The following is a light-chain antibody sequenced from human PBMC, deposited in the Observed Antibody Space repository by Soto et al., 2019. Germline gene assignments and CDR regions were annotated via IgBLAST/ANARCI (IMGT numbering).Light chain of an antibody. V-gene: IGLV2-8*01. Sequence: QSVLTQPPSASGSPGQSVTISCTGTSSDVGGHNLVSWYQQHPGKAPKLLIYEVSKRPSGVPDRFSGSKSGNAASLTVSGLQAEDEADYYCGPYAGGDIVLFGGGTKLTVL. CDR1: SSDVGGHNL. J-gene: IGLJ2*01. CDR2: EVS. CDR3: GPYAGGDIVL.